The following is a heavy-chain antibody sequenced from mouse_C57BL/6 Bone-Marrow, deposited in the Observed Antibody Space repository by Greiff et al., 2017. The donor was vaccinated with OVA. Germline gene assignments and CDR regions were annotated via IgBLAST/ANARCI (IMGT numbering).Heavy chain of an antibody. CDR1: GFTFTDYY. J-gene: IGHJ2*01. D-gene: IGHD2-1*01. V-gene: IGHV7-3*01. CDR2: IRNKANGYTT. Sequence: EVMLVESGGGLVQPGGSLSLSCAASGFTFTDYYMSWVRQPPGKALEWLGFIRNKANGYTTEYSASVKGRFTISRDNSHSILYLQINALRAEDSATYYCARDSNYPFDYWGQGTTLTVSS. CDR3: ARDSNYPFDY.